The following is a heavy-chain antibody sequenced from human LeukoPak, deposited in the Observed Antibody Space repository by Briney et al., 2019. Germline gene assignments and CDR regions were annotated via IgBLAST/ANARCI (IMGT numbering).Heavy chain of an antibody. Sequence: GGSLRLSCAASGFTFSSYAMHWVRQAPGKGLEWVAVISYDGSNKYYADSVKGRFTISRDNSKNTLYLQMNSLRAEDTAVYHCARVYGWTYYYYGMDVWGQGTTVTVSS. J-gene: IGHJ6*02. CDR3: ARVYGWTYYYYGMDV. CDR2: ISYDGSNK. D-gene: IGHD3-10*01. CDR1: GFTFSSYA. V-gene: IGHV3-30-3*01.